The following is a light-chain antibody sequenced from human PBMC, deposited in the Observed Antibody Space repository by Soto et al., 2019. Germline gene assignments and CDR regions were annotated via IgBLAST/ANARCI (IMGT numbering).Light chain of an antibody. V-gene: IGKV1-9*01. CDR2: AAS. CDR3: QQYYISWS. J-gene: IGKJ1*01. Sequence: IQLTQSPSSLSASVGDRVTITCRASQDISSYLGWYQQKPGKAPKLPIYAASTLQRGVPSRFSGSGSGTDFTLTISSLQPEDFATYSCQQYYISWSFGQGTKVDIK. CDR1: QDISSY.